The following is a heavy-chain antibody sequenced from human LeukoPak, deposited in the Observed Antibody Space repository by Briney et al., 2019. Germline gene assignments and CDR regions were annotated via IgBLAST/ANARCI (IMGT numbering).Heavy chain of an antibody. CDR2: ISPYNGNT. D-gene: IGHD2-2*01. J-gene: IGHJ6*03. V-gene: IGHV1-18*01. CDR3: ARVKDIVVVLYYYYYMDV. CDR1: GYTFTSYG. Sequence: ASVKVSCKASGYTFTSYGISWVRQAPGQGLEWMGGISPYNGNTNYAQKLQGRVTMTTDTSTSTAYMELRSLRSDDTAVYYCARVKDIVVVLYYYYYMDVWGKGTTVTVSS.